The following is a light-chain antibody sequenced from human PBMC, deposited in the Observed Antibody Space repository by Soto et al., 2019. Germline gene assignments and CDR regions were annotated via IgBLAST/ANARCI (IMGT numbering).Light chain of an antibody. CDR2: DAS. CDR1: QSIRSW. J-gene: IGKJ1*01. V-gene: IGKV1-5*01. Sequence: DIQMTQSPSTLSATAGDRVTITCRASQSIRSWLAWYQHKPGKAPKLLIYDASNLDSGVPSRFSGSGSGTEFSLTISNLQPDDCATYYCQQYENYWTFGQGTRVEIK. CDR3: QQYENYWT.